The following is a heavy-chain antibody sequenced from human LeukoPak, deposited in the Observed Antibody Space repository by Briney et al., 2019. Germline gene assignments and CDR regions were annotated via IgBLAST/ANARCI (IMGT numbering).Heavy chain of an antibody. D-gene: IGHD4-23*01. V-gene: IGHV1-18*01. CDR3: ARDPDGGRDFDY. CDR1: GYTFTDYY. J-gene: IGHJ4*02. CDR2: INAYNGNT. Sequence: ASVKVSCKASGYTFTDYYMHWVRQAPGQGLEWIGWINAYNGNTNYAQKLQGRVTMTTDTSTSTAYLELRSLRSDDTAVYYCARDPDGGRDFDYWGQGTLVTVSS.